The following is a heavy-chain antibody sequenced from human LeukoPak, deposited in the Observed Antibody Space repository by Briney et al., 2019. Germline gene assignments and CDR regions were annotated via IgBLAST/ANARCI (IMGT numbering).Heavy chain of an antibody. CDR3: AGAYRSSTSCYLYYFAY. V-gene: IGHV1-2*02. J-gene: IGHJ4*02. D-gene: IGHD2-2*01. CDR1: GLAFSDYY. Sequence: ASVQVSCTASGLAFSDYYMHWGRQAPGQGKAWMGWVNPNSVATNSAKKFPARVTMTRDTSSSSASRDLSRLGSDDTAVYYCAGAYRSSTSCYLYYFAYWGQGPLVTVS. CDR2: VNPNSVAT.